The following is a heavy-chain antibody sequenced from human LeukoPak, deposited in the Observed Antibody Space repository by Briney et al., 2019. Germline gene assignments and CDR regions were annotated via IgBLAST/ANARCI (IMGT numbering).Heavy chain of an antibody. Sequence: SETLSLTCTVSGGSISSSSYYWSWIRQPPGKGLEWIGSIYYSGSTYYNPSLKSRVTISVDTSKNQFSLKLSSVTAADTAVYYCARTPRTTVTTLGAFDIWGQGTMVTVSS. V-gene: IGHV4-39*01. J-gene: IGHJ3*02. CDR3: ARTPRTTVTTLGAFDI. CDR1: GGSISSSSYY. D-gene: IGHD4-17*01. CDR2: IYYSGST.